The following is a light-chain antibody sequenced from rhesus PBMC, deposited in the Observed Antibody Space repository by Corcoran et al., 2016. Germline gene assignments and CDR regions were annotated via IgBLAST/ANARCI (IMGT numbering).Light chain of an antibody. CDR3: EQTLQTPFT. V-gene: IGKV2-78*01. CDR2: EVS. Sequence: DIVMTQTPLSLSVTPGEPASISCRSSQSLLHSNGYTYLHWYLQKPGQSPQLLIWEVSNRASGVPDRFRGGGSGTDFTLKISRVEAEDVGVYYCEQTLQTPFTFGPGTKLDIK. J-gene: IGKJ3*01. CDR1: QSLLHSNGYTY.